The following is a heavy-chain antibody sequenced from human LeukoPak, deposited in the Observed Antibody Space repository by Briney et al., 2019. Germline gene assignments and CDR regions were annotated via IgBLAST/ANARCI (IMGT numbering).Heavy chain of an antibody. CDR1: GGTFSSYA. CDR2: IIPIFGTA. Sequence: GASVKVSCKASGGTFSSYAISWVRQAPGQGLEWMGGIIPIFGTANYAQKLQGRVTMTTDTSTSTAYMELRSLRSDDTAVYYCARGWKRPFDYWGQGTLVTVSS. D-gene: IGHD1-1*01. CDR3: ARGWKRPFDY. J-gene: IGHJ4*02. V-gene: IGHV1-69*05.